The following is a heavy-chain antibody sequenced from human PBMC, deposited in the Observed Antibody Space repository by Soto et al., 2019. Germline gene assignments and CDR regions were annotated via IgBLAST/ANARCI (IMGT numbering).Heavy chain of an antibody. CDR3: ARERSSSWYHWFDP. Sequence: PSETLSLTCTVSGGSISSYCWSWIRQHPGKGLEWLGYIYYSGSTYYNPSLKSRVTISVDTSKNQFSLKLSSVTAADTAVYYCARERSSSWYHWFDPWGQGTLVTVSS. V-gene: IGHV4-59*12. J-gene: IGHJ5*02. CDR2: IYYSGST. D-gene: IGHD6-13*01. CDR1: GGSISSYC.